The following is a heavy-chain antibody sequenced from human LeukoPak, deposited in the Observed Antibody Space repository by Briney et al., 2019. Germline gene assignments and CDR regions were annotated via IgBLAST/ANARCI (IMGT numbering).Heavy chain of an antibody. V-gene: IGHV3-7*01. Sequence: PGGSLRLSCAASGFTFSSYWMSWVRQAPGKGLEWVANIKQDGSEKYYVDSVKGRFTISRDNAKNSLYLQMNSLRAGDTAVYYCARATSGSGSYHFDYWGQGTLVTVSS. CDR3: ARATSGSGSYHFDY. D-gene: IGHD3-10*01. CDR2: IKQDGSEK. CDR1: GFTFSSYW. J-gene: IGHJ4*02.